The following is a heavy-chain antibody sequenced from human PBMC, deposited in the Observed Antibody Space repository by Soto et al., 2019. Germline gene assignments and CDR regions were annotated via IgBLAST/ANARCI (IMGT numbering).Heavy chain of an antibody. Sequence: SGPTLVNPTQTLTLTCTFSGFSLSTSGVGVGWIRQPPGKALEWLALIYWDDDKRYSPSLKSRLTITKDTSKNQVVLTMTNMDPVDTATYYCARYSAPLYSDISATGGFDPWGQGTLVTAPQ. V-gene: IGHV2-5*02. D-gene: IGHD3-22*01. CDR3: ARYSAPLYSDISATGGFDP. CDR1: GFSLSTSGVG. J-gene: IGHJ5*02. CDR2: IYWDDDK.